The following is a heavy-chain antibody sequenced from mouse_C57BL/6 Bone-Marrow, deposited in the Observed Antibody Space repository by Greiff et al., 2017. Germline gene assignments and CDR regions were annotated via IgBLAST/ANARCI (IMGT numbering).Heavy chain of an antibody. CDR1: GFNIKDDY. CDR2: IDPENGDT. J-gene: IGHJ3*01. V-gene: IGHV14-4*01. CDR3: TPLSTMITTVKAY. Sequence: EVQLQQSGAELVRPGASVKLSCTASGFNIKDDYMHWVKQRPEQGLEWIGWIDPENGDTEYASKFQGKATITADTSSNTAYLQLSSLTSEDTAVYYCTPLSTMITTVKAYWGQGTLVTVSA. D-gene: IGHD2-4*01.